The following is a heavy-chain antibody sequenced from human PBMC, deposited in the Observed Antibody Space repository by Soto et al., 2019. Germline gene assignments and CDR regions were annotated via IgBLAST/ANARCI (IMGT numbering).Heavy chain of an antibody. J-gene: IGHJ4*02. CDR2: IIPIFGTA. Sequence: QVQLVQSGAEVKKPGSSVKVSCKASGGTFSIHGISWVRQAPGQGLEWMGGIIPIFGTANYAQKFQGRVTITADESTGTAYMELSRLRSEDPAVYYWGRTVDSSGYFRGFDYWGQGTLVTVS. CDR3: GRTVDSSGYFRGFDY. CDR1: GGTFSIHG. V-gene: IGHV1-69*12. D-gene: IGHD3-22*01.